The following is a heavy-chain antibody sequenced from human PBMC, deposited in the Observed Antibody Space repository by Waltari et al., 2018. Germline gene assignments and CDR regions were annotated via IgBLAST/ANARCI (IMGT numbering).Heavy chain of an antibody. J-gene: IGHJ4*02. D-gene: IGHD6-6*01. CDR2: IYHSEST. CDR1: GYSISSGYY. Sequence: QVQLQESGPGLVKPSETLSLTCAVSGYSISSGYYWGWIRQPPGKGLEWIGSIYHSESTYYNPSLKSRVTISVDTSKNQFSLKLSSVTAADTAVYYCARRGAIAARPAYYFDYWGQGTLVTVSS. CDR3: ARRGAIAARPAYYFDY. V-gene: IGHV4-38-2*01.